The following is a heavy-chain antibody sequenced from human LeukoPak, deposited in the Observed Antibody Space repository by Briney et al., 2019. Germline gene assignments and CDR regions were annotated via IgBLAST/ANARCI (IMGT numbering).Heavy chain of an antibody. D-gene: IGHD4-17*01. V-gene: IGHV2-5*01. CDR3: AHMVNTVTMSWGAFDI. CDR1: GFSLSTSGVG. CDR2: IYWNDDK. J-gene: IGHJ3*02. Sequence: SRPTLVKPTQTLTLTCTFSGFSLSTSGVGVGWIRQPPGKALEWLALIYWNDDKRYGPSLNSRLTITKDTSKNQVVLIMTKMDPVDTATYYCAHMVNTVTMSWGAFDIWGQGTMVTVSS.